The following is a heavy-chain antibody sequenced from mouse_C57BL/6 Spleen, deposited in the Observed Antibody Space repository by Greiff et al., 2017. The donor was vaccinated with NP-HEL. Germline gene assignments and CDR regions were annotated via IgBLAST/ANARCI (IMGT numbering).Heavy chain of an antibody. D-gene: IGHD1-1*01. Sequence: QVQLQQSGPELVKPGASVKISCKASGYAFSSSWMNWVKQRPGKGLEWIGRIYPGDGDTNYNGKFKGKATLPADKSSSTAYMQLSSLTSEDSAVYFCAIGRPLLLRNGMDYWGQGTSVTVSS. CDR3: AIGRPLLLRNGMDY. CDR2: IYPGDGDT. V-gene: IGHV1-82*01. CDR1: GYAFSSSW. J-gene: IGHJ4*01.